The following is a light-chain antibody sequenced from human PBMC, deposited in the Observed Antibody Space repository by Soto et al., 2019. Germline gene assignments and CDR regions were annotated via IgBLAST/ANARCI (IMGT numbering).Light chain of an antibody. Sequence: EIVLTQSPATLSLSPGERATLSCRASQSVSSYLAWYQQKPGQAPRLLIYDASNMATVIPARFSGSGSGTDFTLTISSLEPEDFAVYYCQQRSNWPGTFGPGTKVDIK. CDR3: QQRSNWPGT. CDR2: DAS. J-gene: IGKJ3*01. V-gene: IGKV3-11*01. CDR1: QSVSSY.